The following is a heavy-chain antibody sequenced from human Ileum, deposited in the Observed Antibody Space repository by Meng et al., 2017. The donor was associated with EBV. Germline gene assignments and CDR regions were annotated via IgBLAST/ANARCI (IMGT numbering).Heavy chain of an antibody. CDR2: IYYSGST. CDR1: GYSISSTNW. D-gene: IGHD3-22*01. CDR3: ARNVPGTSAYYD. V-gene: IGHV4-28*01. J-gene: IGHJ4*02. Sequence: QVHLQGSGPGLGKPSDPLSLTCAVLGYSISSTNWWGWIRQPPGKGLEWIGYIYYSGSTSYNPSLKSRVTMSVDTSKNQFSLNLNSVTAVDTAVYYCARNVPGTSAYYDWGQGTLVTVSS.